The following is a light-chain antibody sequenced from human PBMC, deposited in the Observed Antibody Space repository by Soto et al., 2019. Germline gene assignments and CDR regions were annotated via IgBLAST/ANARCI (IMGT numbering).Light chain of an antibody. J-gene: IGLJ1*01. V-gene: IGLV2-14*01. CDR1: SSDVGDYNY. CDR3: SSYTSSSTLYV. Sequence: QSALTQPASVSGSPGQSITISCTGTSSDVGDYNYVSWYQQYPGKAPKLMIYDVSNRPSGVSNRFSGSKSGNTASLTISGLQAEDEADYYCSSYTSSSTLYVFGTGTKLTVL. CDR2: DVS.